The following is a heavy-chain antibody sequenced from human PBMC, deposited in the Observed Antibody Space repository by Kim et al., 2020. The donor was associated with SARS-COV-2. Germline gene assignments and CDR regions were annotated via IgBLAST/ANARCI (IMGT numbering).Heavy chain of an antibody. CDR2: APGGGGRT. D-gene: IGHD6-19*01. V-gene: IGHV3-23*01. J-gene: IGHJ4*02. CDR1: GFTVNNFA. CDR3: AKAQPRSSGWYFFEG. Sequence: GGSLRLSCGASGFTVNNFAMSWVRQAPGKGLEWVSTAPGGGGRTFYADSVKGRFTISRDNSKNTVFLQMNSVRAEDTAVYYCAKAQPRSSGWYFFEGWSQGTLLTVYS.